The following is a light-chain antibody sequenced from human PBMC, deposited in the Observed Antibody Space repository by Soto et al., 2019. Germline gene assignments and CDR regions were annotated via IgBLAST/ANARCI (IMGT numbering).Light chain of an antibody. V-gene: IGKV1-39*01. CDR1: QSIGGF. CDR2: AAS. Sequence: DIQMTQSPSSLSXSVGDRVTITCRASQSIGGFLNWYQQKLGKAPKLLIYAASSLQSGVPSRFSGSGSGTDFTLTISSLQPEDFATYYCQQSYSTPLTFGGGTKVESK. J-gene: IGKJ4*01. CDR3: QQSYSTPLT.